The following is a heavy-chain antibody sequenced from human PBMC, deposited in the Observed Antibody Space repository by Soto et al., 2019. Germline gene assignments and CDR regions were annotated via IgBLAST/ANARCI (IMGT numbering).Heavy chain of an antibody. D-gene: IGHD3-10*01. V-gene: IGHV3-7*03. J-gene: IGHJ6*02. CDR1: GFIFNTHW. Sequence: RGSLLLSCVASGFIFNTHWMSWVRQAPGKGLEWVASINQDGSAKKYGESVEGRFTISRDNDKNSLYLQMNNLSADDTAVYYCAKCGSGCYYSVWGQGAPVTVSS. CDR2: INQDGSAK. CDR3: AKCGSGCYYSV.